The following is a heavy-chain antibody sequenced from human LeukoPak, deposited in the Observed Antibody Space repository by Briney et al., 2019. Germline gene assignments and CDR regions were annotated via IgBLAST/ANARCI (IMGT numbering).Heavy chain of an antibody. CDR3: AREKAGGFGGSPARYFDY. CDR1: GGAFSSYA. CDR2: IIPIFGTA. J-gene: IGHJ4*02. D-gene: IGHD3-16*01. V-gene: IGHV1-69*05. Sequence: SVKVSCKASGGAFSSYAISWVRQAPGQGLEWMGGIIPIFGTANYAQKFQGRVTITTDESTSTAYMELSSLRSEDTAVYYCAREKAGGFGGSPARYFDYWGQGTLVTVSS.